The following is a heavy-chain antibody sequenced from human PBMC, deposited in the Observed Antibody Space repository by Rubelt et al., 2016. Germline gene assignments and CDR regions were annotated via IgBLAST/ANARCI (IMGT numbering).Heavy chain of an antibody. D-gene: IGHD5-18*01. Sequence: ASGFVFSSYAMSWVRQAPGKGLEWVSGTSGDGKNKYYADSVRGRFTISRDNSKNTLYLQMDSLRAEDTAVYYCARAENEAYSDGKMDVWGQGTTVTVSS. J-gene: IGHJ6*02. CDR2: TSGDGKNK. CDR3: ARAENEAYSDGKMDV. CDR1: GFVFSSYA. V-gene: IGHV3-23*01.